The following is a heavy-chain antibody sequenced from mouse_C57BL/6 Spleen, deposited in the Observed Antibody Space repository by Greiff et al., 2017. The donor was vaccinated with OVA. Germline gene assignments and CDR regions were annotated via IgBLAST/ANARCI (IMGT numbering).Heavy chain of an antibody. CDR2: INPGSGGT. CDR1: GYAFTNYL. Sequence: VQLQQSGAELVRPGTSVQVSCKASGYAFTNYLIEWVKQRPGQGLEWIGVINPGSGGTNYNEKFKGKATLTADKSSSTAYMQLSSLTSEDSAVYYCAREERYYSNLDDWGQGTTLTVSA. D-gene: IGHD2-5*01. J-gene: IGHJ2*01. V-gene: IGHV1-54*01. CDR3: AREERYYSNLDD.